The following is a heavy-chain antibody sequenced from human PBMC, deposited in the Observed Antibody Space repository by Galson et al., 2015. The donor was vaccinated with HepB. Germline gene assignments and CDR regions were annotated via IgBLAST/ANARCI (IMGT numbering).Heavy chain of an antibody. J-gene: IGHJ6*02. V-gene: IGHV3-23*01. CDR3: VKDPELLSYYYYGTDV. D-gene: IGHD1-26*01. Sequence: SLRLSCEASGFTFSTYAMRWVRQAPGKGLEWVAGISGGGGRTNYADYVKGRFTISRDNSKNTRYMQMNSLRCEDTAVYWCVKDPELLSYYYYGTDVWGQGTTVTVSS. CDR2: ISGGGGRT. CDR1: GFTFSTYA.